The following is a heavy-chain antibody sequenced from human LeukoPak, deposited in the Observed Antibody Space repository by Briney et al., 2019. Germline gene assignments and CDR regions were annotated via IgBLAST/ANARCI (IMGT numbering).Heavy chain of an antibody. D-gene: IGHD3-22*01. Sequence: SETLSLTGNVSGYSMRSYYWSWLRQPPGKGLEWIAYFSHSGTTNYNPSLKSRVIISVDTSNHQFSLTLRSVTAADTAVYYCARHLDYDSGGYFYPYFDDWGQGTLVTVSS. J-gene: IGHJ4*02. CDR3: ARHLDYDSGGYFYPYFDD. CDR1: GYSMRSYY. V-gene: IGHV4-59*08. CDR2: FSHSGTT.